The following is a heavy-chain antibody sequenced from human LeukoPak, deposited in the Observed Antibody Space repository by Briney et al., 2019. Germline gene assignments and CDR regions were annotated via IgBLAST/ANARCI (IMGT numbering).Heavy chain of an antibody. CDR3: AKDSSIAAGGFVDY. D-gene: IGHD6-13*01. V-gene: IGHV3-23*01. CDR1: GFTFSSYW. Sequence: GGSLRLSCAASGFTFSSYWMSWVRQAPGKGLEWVSAISGSGGSTYYADSVKGRFTISRDNSKNTLYLQMNSLRAEDTAVYYCAKDSSIAAGGFVDYWGQGILVTVSS. CDR2: ISGSGGST. J-gene: IGHJ4*02.